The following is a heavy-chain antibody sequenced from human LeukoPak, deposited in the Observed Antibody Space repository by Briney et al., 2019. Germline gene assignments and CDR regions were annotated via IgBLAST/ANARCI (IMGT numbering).Heavy chain of an antibody. CDR3: AKDMDRGNGYRGYMDV. CDR1: GFTFDDYA. J-gene: IGHJ6*03. Sequence: GGSLRLSCAVSGFTFDDYAMYWVRQAPGKGLEWVSLLSWEGGRTYYADSVKGRFTMSRDNSKNSLYLQMNSLRVDDTALYYCAKDMDRGNGYRGYMDVWGKGTTVTVS. CDR2: LSWEGGRT. V-gene: IGHV3-43D*03. D-gene: IGHD3-3*01.